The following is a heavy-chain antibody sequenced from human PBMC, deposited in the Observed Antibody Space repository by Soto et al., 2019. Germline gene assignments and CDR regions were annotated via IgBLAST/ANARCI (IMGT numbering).Heavy chain of an antibody. V-gene: IGHV1-18*01. CDR3: ARERYSGSYAPLCAFDI. J-gene: IGHJ3*02. D-gene: IGHD1-26*01. CDR2: ISAYNGNT. Sequence: EASVKVSCKASGYTFTSYGISWVRQAPGQGLEWMGWISAYNGNTNYAQKLQGRVTMTTDTSTSTAYMELRSLRSDDTAVYYCARERYSGSYAPLCAFDIWGQGTMVTVSS. CDR1: GYTFTSYG.